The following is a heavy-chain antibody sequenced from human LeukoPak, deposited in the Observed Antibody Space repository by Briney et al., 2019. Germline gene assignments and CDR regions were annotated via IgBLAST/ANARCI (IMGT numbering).Heavy chain of an antibody. J-gene: IGHJ6*02. Sequence: GGSLRLSCAASGFTFSSYWMHWVRQAPGKGLVWVSRVNSDGSSTTYADSVKGRFTISRDNSKKTVYLQMNSLRAEDTAVYYCARDADDSSGFDYYYGMDVWGQGTTVTVSS. CDR2: VNSDGSST. CDR1: GFTFSSYW. D-gene: IGHD3-22*01. CDR3: ARDADDSSGFDYYYGMDV. V-gene: IGHV3-74*01.